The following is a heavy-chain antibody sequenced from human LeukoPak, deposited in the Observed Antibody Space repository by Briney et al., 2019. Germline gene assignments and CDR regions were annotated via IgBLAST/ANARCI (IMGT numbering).Heavy chain of an antibody. CDR3: ARAVGHGSGSPRMDV. J-gene: IGHJ6*04. CDR2: ILSSSSTI. V-gene: IGHV3-48*01. Sequence: GRSLRLSCVASGFTFDHYAMHWVRQAPGKGLEWVSYILSSSSTIYYADSVKGRFTISRDNAKNSLFLQMNSLRADDTAVYYCARAVGHGSGSPRMDVWGNGTTVTVSS. CDR1: GFTFDHYA. D-gene: IGHD3-10*01.